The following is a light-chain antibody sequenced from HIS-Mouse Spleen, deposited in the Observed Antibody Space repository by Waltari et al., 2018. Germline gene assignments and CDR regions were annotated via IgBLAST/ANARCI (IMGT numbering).Light chain of an antibody. CDR2: QVS. Sequence: SYELTQPPSVSVPPGQTASITCSGDKLGEKYAGWYQQKPGQSPVLVIYQVSKRPSGIPERFSGSNSGNTATLTISGTQAMDEADYYCQAWDSSTVVFGGGTKLTVL. V-gene: IGLV3-1*01. CDR1: KLGEKY. J-gene: IGLJ2*01. CDR3: QAWDSSTVV.